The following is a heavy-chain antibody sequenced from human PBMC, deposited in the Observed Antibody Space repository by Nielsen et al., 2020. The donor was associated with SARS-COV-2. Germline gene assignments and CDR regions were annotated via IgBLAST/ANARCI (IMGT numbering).Heavy chain of an antibody. D-gene: IGHD3-3*01. V-gene: IGHV4-34*01. CDR2: INHIGST. CDR3: ARHLRITIFGVVITGPFDY. J-gene: IGHJ4*02. Sequence: SETLSLTCAVYGGSFSGYYWSWIRQPPGKGLEWIGEINHIGSTNYNPSLKSRVTISVDTSKNQFSLKLRSVTAADTAVYYCARHLRITIFGVVITGPFDYWGQGTLVTVSS. CDR1: GGSFSGYY.